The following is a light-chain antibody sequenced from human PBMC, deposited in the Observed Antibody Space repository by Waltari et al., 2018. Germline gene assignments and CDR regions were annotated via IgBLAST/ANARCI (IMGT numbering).Light chain of an antibody. CDR1: SIDVGSYNL. CDR2: EVS. CDR3: CSYAGSSTFWV. J-gene: IGLJ3*02. V-gene: IGLV2-23*02. Sequence: QSALTQPASVSGSPGQSITISCTGTSIDVGSYNLFSWYQQHPGKAPQLMLYEVSKRPSGVSNRFSGSKSGNTASLTISGLQAEDEADYYCCSYAGSSTFWVFGGGTKLTVL.